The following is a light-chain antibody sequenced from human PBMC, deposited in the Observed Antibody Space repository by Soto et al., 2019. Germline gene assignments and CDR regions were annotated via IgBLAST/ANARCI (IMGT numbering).Light chain of an antibody. CDR1: QSLVHSDGGTY. J-gene: IGKJ1*01. CDR3: TQSTHFPRT. Sequence: DVVSTQTPLSSPVTLGQPASISCRSSQSLVHSDGGTYLSWLHQRPGQPPRLLIYQVSNRFSGVPDRFSGGGAGTDFTLKISKVEAEDVGVYYCTQSTHFPRTFGQGTKVEIK. CDR2: QVS. V-gene: IGKV2-24*01.